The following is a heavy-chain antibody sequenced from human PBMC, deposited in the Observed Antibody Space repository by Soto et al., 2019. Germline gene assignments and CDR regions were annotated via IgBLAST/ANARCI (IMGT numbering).Heavy chain of an antibody. V-gene: IGHV3-30*18. CDR1: GFSFSSYG. CDR3: AKDRRQLSALDM. D-gene: IGHD6-6*01. Sequence: LRLSCAASGFSFSSYGMHWVRQAPGRGLEWVTVISNDGNRKYYGESVKGRFSVSRDNDKDTLYLQMNGLRPEDTGVYYCAKDRRQLSALDMWGQGTTVTVSS. J-gene: IGHJ3*02. CDR2: ISNDGNRK.